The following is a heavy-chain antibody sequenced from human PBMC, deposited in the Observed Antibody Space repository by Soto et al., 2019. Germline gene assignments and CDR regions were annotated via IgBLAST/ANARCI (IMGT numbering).Heavy chain of an antibody. D-gene: IGHD2-21*02. J-gene: IGHJ4*02. CDR2: INPNSGGT. CDR1: GYTFTGYY. Sequence: VASVKVSCKASGYTFTGYYMHWVRQAPGQGLEWMGWINPNSGGTNYAQKFQGRVTMTRDTSISTAYMELSRLRSDDTAVYYCARGGDYVPSLSFDYWGQGTLVTVSS. CDR3: ARGGDYVPSLSFDY. V-gene: IGHV1-2*02.